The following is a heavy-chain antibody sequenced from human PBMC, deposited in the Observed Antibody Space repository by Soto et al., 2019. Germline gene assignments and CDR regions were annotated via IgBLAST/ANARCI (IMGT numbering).Heavy chain of an antibody. D-gene: IGHD5-12*01. V-gene: IGHV4-38-2*01. CDR2: IYHSGST. J-gene: IGHJ3*02. Sequence: SETLSLTCAVSGYSISSGYYWGWIRQPPGKGLEWIGSIYHSGSTYYNPSLKSRVTISVDTSKNQFSLKLSSVTAADTAVYYCARGLYSGYDWLPHISLNIWGQGTMITVSS. CDR1: GYSISSGYY. CDR3: ARGLYSGYDWLPHISLNI.